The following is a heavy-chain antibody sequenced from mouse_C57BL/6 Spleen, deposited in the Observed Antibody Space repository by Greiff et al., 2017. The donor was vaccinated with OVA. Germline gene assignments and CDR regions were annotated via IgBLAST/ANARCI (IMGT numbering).Heavy chain of an antibody. J-gene: IGHJ1*03. D-gene: IGHD1-1*01. CDR3: ARHGFITTVVATGNWYFDV. CDR1: GYTFTEYT. Sequence: QVQLKESGAELVKPGASVKLSCKASGYTFTEYTIHWVKQRSGQGLEWIGWFYPGSGSIKYNEKFKDKATLTADKSSSTVYMELSRLTSEDSAVYFCARHGFITTVVATGNWYFDVWGTGTTVTVSS. CDR2: FYPGSGSI. V-gene: IGHV1-62-2*01.